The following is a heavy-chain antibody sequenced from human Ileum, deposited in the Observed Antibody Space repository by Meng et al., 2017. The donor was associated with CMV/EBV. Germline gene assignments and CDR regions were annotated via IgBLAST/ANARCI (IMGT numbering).Heavy chain of an antibody. D-gene: IGHD3-3*01. Sequence: GGSLRLSCAASGFTVSSNYMSWVRQAPGKGLEWVSVIYSGGSTYYADSVKGRFTISRDNSKNTLYLQMNSLRAEDTAVYYCASVGEDFWSGYSYGMDVWGQGTTVTVSS. J-gene: IGHJ6*02. V-gene: IGHV3-53*01. CDR1: GFTVSSNY. CDR3: ASVGEDFWSGYSYGMDV. CDR2: IYSGGST.